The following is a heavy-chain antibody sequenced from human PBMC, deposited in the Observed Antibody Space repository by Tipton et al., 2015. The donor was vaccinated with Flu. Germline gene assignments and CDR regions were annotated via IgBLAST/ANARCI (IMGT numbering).Heavy chain of an antibody. J-gene: IGHJ5*02. V-gene: IGHV4-38-2*02. CDR1: GYSISSGYY. CDR3: AREVLLWFREFVP. D-gene: IGHD3-10*01. Sequence: TLSLTCTVSGYSISSGYYWGWIRQPPGKGLEWIGSIYHSGSNYYNPSLKSRVTISVDTSKNQFSLKLSSVTAADTAVYYCAREVLLWFREFVPWGQGTLVTVSS. CDR2: IYHSGSN.